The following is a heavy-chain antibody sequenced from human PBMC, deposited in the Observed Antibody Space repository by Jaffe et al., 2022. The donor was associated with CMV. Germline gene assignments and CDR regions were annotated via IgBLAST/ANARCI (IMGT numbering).Heavy chain of an antibody. J-gene: IGHJ4*02. CDR1: GGSFSGYY. Sequence: QVQLQQWGAGLLKPSETLSLTCAVYGGSFSGYYWSWIRQPPGKGLEWIGEINHSGSTNYNPSLKSRVTISVDTSKNQFSLKLSSVTAADTAVYYCATTTYCGGDCYALDYWGQGTLVTVSS. CDR3: ATTTYCGGDCYALDY. V-gene: IGHV4-34*01. CDR2: INHSGST. D-gene: IGHD2-21*02.